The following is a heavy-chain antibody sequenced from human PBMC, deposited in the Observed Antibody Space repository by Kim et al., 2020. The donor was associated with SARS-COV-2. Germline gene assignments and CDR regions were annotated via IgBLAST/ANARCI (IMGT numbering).Heavy chain of an antibody. V-gene: IGHV4-59*01. Sequence: SETLSLTCTVSGGSISSYYWSWIRQPPGKGLEWIGYIYYSGSTNYNPSLKSRVTISVDTSKNQFSLKLSSVTAADTAVYYCARGGTMIVPDYWGQGTLVTVSS. J-gene: IGHJ4*02. CDR3: ARGGTMIVPDY. CDR2: IYYSGST. D-gene: IGHD3-22*01. CDR1: GGSISSYY.